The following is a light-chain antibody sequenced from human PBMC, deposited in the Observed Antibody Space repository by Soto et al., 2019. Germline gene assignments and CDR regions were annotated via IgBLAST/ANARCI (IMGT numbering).Light chain of an antibody. CDR2: ASS. V-gene: IGKV1-27*01. J-gene: IGKJ5*01. CDR1: QGINNY. CDR3: QKYGSAAIT. Sequence: IQLTQTPSSESASVGDRVTITCRASQGINNYLAWYQQKPGKVPNLLMYASSTLQSGVPSRFSGSGSGTEFTLTISSLQPEDVATYYYQKYGSAAITVGPGTRLEIK.